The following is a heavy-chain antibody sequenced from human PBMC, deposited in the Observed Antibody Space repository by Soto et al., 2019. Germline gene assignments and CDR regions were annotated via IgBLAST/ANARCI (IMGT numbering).Heavy chain of an antibody. CDR2: IYYSGST. Sequence: QVQLQESGPGLVKPSQTLSLTCTVSGGSVSSGDYYWSWIRQPPGKGLEWIGYIYYSGSTYYNPSLKSRVTISVDTSKNQFSLKLSSVTAADTAVYYCAREGAPYDILTADWGQGTLVTVSS. CDR1: GGSVSSGDYY. CDR3: AREGAPYDILTAD. V-gene: IGHV4-30-4*01. J-gene: IGHJ4*02. D-gene: IGHD3-9*01.